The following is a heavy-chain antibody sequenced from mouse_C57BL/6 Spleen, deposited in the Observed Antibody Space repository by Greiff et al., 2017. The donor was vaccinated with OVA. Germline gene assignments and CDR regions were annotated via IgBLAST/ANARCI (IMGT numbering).Heavy chain of an antibody. CDR1: GYTFTSYW. D-gene: IGHD1-1*01. J-gene: IGHJ3*01. CDR3: ARDYYGSPFAY. V-gene: IGHV1-53*01. CDR2: INPSNGGT. Sequence: QVHVKQSGTELVKPGASVKLSCKASGYTFTSYWMHWVKQRPGQGLEWIGNINPSNGGTNYNEKFKSKATLTVDKSSSTAYMQLSSLTSEDSAVYYCARDYYGSPFAYWGQGTLVTVSA.